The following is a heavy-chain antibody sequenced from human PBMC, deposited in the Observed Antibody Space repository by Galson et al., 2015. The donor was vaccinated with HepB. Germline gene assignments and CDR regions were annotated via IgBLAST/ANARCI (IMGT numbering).Heavy chain of an antibody. CDR1: GFTFSSYS. V-gene: IGHV3-48*04. CDR3: ARSSRLEGRLYFDY. CDR2: ISSSSNTI. D-gene: IGHD1-1*01. Sequence: SLRLSCAASGFTFSSYSMNWVRQAPGKGLEWVSYISSSSNTIYYADSVKGRFTISRDNAKNSLYLLMNSLRAEDTAVYYCARSSRLEGRLYFDYWGQGTLVTVSS. J-gene: IGHJ4*02.